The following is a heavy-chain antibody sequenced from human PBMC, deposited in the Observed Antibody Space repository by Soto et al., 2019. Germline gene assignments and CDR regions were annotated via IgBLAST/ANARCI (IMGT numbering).Heavy chain of an antibody. V-gene: IGHV1-2*04. CDR2: INPNSGGT. D-gene: IGHD6-6*01. CDR3: ARGLAYSSSAALAFDI. Sequence: GASVKVSCKASGYTFTSYGISWVRQAPGQGLEWMGWINPNSGGTNYAQKFQGWVTMTRDTSISTAYMELSRLRSDDTAVYYCARGLAYSSSAALAFDIWGQGTMVTVSS. CDR1: GYTFTSYG. J-gene: IGHJ3*02.